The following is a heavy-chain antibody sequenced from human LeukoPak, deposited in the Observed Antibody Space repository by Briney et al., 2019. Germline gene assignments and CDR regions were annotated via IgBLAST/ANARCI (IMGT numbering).Heavy chain of an antibody. CDR1: GGSISSGGYS. CDR3: ARGTYYDFWSGYYYFDY. CDR2: IYHSGST. Sequence: SETLSLTCAVSGGSISSGGYSWGWIRQPPGKGLEWIGYIYHSGSTYYNPSLKSRVTISVDRSKNQFSLKLSSVTAADTAVYYCARGTYYDFWSGYYYFDYWGQGTLVTVSS. V-gene: IGHV4-30-2*01. D-gene: IGHD3-3*01. J-gene: IGHJ4*02.